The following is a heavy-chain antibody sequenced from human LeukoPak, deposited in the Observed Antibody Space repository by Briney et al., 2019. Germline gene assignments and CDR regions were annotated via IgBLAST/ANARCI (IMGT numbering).Heavy chain of an antibody. V-gene: IGHV4-34*01. CDR1: GGSFSGYY. J-gene: IGHJ4*02. CDR2: INHSGST. D-gene: IGHD6-13*01. Sequence: PSETLSLTCAVYGGSFSGYYWSWIRQPPGKGLEWIGEINHSGSTNYNPSLKSRVTISVDTSKNQFSLKLSSVTAADTAVYYCARRWGSWYLKYYFDYWGQGTLVTVSS. CDR3: ARRWGSWYLKYYFDY.